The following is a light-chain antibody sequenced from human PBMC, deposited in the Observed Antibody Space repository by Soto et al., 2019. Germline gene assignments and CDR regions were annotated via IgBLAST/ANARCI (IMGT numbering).Light chain of an antibody. J-gene: IGKJ1*01. V-gene: IGKV1-39*01. Sequence: DIQMTQSPSSLSASVGDRVTITCRASQSISSYLNWYQQKPGKAPKLLIYAASSLQSGVPSRFSGSVSGTDFTLAISSLQPEDFATYYCQQIYSTPRTFGQGTKVEIK. CDR2: AAS. CDR3: QQIYSTPRT. CDR1: QSISSY.